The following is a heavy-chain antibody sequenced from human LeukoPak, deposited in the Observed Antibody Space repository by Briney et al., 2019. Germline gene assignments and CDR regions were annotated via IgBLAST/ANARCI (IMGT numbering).Heavy chain of an antibody. V-gene: IGHV3-30-3*01. CDR3: ASNMGFDYYGMDV. J-gene: IGHJ6*02. CDR1: GFTFSSYA. CDR2: ISYDGSNK. Sequence: LPGGSLRLSRAASGFTFSSYAMHWVRQAPGKGLEWVTVISYDGSNKYYADSVKGRFTISRDNSKNTLYLQMNSLRAEDTAVYYCASNMGFDYYGMDVWGQGTTVTVSS. D-gene: IGHD3-10*01.